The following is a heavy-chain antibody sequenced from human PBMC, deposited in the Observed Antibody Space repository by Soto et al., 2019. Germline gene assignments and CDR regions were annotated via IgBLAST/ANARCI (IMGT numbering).Heavy chain of an antibody. Sequence: ASVKVSCKASGYTFTSYAMHWARQAPGQRLEWMGWINAGNGNTKYSQKFQGRVTITRDTSASTAYMELSSLRSEDTAVYYCARSGIAATIDAFDIWRQGTMDPVSS. V-gene: IGHV1-3*01. D-gene: IGHD6-6*01. J-gene: IGHJ3*02. CDR2: INAGNGNT. CDR1: GYTFTSYA. CDR3: ARSGIAATIDAFDI.